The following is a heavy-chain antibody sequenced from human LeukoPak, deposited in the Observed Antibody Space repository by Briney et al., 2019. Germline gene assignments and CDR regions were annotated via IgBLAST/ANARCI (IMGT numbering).Heavy chain of an antibody. D-gene: IGHD4-11*01. J-gene: IGHJ4*02. V-gene: IGHV3-48*01. CDR1: GFTFSSYS. CDR3: ARDEYPPMADDYSNRPGYIDY. Sequence: PGGSLRLSCAASGFTFSSYSMNWVRQAPGKGLEWVSHISSSSSTIYYADSVKGRFTISRDNAKNSLYLQMNSLRAEDTAVYYCARDEYPPMADDYSNRPGYIDYWGQGTLVTVSS. CDR2: ISSSSSTI.